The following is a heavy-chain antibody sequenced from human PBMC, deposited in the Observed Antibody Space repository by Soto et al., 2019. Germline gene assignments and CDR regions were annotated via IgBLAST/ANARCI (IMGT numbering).Heavy chain of an antibody. D-gene: IGHD3-3*01. V-gene: IGHV3-23*01. Sequence: EVQLLESGGGLVQPGGSPRLSCAASGFTFGSYAMSWVRQAPGKGLEWVSTISGSGRATYYADSVNGRFTVSRDNSKNTLYLQMNSLRAEDMVVYYSAKGHSYYDFRLEYWGQGTLATVSS. CDR1: GFTFGSYA. J-gene: IGHJ4*02. CDR2: ISGSGRAT. CDR3: AKGHSYYDFRLEY.